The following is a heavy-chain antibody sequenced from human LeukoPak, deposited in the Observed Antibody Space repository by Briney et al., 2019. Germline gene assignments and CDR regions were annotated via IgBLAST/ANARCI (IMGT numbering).Heavy chain of an antibody. CDR1: GGSISSSNW. CDR3: ARGRRGVAARFDY. D-gene: IGHD6-13*01. V-gene: IGHV4-4*02. J-gene: IGHJ4*02. Sequence: SETLSLTCAVSGGSISSSNWWSWVRQPPGKGLEWIGEIYHSGSTNYNPSLKSRVTISVDTSKNQFSLKLSSVTAADTAVYYCARGRRGVAARFDYWGQGTLVTVSS. CDR2: IYHSGST.